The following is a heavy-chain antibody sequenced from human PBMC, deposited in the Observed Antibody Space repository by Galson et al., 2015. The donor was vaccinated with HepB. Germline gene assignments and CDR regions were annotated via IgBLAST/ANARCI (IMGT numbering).Heavy chain of an antibody. V-gene: IGHV4-4*02. D-gene: IGHD2-2*01. Sequence: QVQLQESGPGLVKPSETLSLTCAVSGGSISSSNWWSWVRQPPGKGLEWIGEIYHSGSTNYNPSLKSRVTISVDKSKNQFSLKLSSVTAADTAVYYCARDAGYCSSTSCYGDAFDIWGQGTMVTVSS. CDR2: IYHSGST. J-gene: IGHJ3*02. CDR1: GGSISSSNW. CDR3: ARDAGYCSSTSCYGDAFDI.